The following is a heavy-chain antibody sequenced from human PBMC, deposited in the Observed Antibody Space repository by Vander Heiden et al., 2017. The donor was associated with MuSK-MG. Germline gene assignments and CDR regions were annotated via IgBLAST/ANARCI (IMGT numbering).Heavy chain of an antibody. D-gene: IGHD6-19*01. CDR2: SSGSGGST. CDR3: TIAVASRRDYFDY. V-gene: IGHV3-23*01. CDR1: GFTFSSYA. J-gene: IGHJ4*02. Sequence: EVQLLESGGGLVQPGGSLRLSCAASGFTFSSYAMGWVRQAPGKGLEWVSASSGSGGSTYYADSVKGRFTISRDNSKNTLYLQMNSLRAEDTAVYYCTIAVASRRDYFDYWGQGTLVTVSS.